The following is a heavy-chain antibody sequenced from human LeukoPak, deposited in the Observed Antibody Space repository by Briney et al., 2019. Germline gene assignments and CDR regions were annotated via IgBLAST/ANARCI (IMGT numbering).Heavy chain of an antibody. V-gene: IGHV5-51*01. J-gene: IGHJ5*02. CDR3: ARWGYSSGWSNWFDP. D-gene: IGHD6-19*01. CDR2: IYPGDSDT. CDR1: GYSFTSYW. Sequence: GESLKISCKGSGYSFTSYWIGWERQMPGKGLEWMGIIYPGDSDTRYSPSFQGQVTISADKSISTAYLQWSSLKASDTAMYYCARWGYSSGWSNWFDPWGQGTLLTVSS.